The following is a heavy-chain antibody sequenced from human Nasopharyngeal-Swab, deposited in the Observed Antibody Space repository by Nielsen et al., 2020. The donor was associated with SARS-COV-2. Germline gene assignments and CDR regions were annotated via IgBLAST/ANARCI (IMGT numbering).Heavy chain of an antibody. J-gene: IGHJ4*02. Sequence: SETLSLTCTVSGGSISSYYWSWIRQPPGKGLEWIGYIYYSGSTNYNPSLKSRVTISVDTSKNQFSLKLSSVTAADTAVYYCARASSYYDSSGYYSALDYWGQGTLVTVSS. V-gene: IGHV4-59*12. CDR3: ARASSYYDSSGYYSALDY. D-gene: IGHD3-22*01. CDR1: GGSISSYY. CDR2: IYYSGST.